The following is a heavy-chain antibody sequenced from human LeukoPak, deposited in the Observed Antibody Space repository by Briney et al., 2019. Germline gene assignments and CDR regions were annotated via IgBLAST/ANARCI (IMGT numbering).Heavy chain of an antibody. CDR3: AKDWGHFDWRTHFDY. J-gene: IGHJ4*02. CDR2: ISSSSSTI. D-gene: IGHD3-9*01. CDR1: GFTFSSYS. V-gene: IGHV3-48*01. Sequence: PGGSLRLSCAASGFTFSSYSMNWVRQAPGKGLEWVSYISSSSSTIYYADSVKGRFTISRDNSKNTLYLQMNSLRAEDTAVYYCAKDWGHFDWRTHFDYWGQGTLVTVSS.